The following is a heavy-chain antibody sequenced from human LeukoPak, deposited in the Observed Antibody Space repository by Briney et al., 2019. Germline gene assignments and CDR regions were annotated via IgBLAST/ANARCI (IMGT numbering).Heavy chain of an antibody. V-gene: IGHV4-4*02. D-gene: IGHD2-2*01. CDR3: ARDRGAQLGPRLSYFDL. J-gene: IGHJ2*01. CDR1: GGSISSSNW. Sequence: SETLSLTCAVSGGSISSSNWWSWVRQPPGKGLEWIGEIYHSGSTNYNPSLKSRVTISVDKSKNQFSLKLSSVTAADTAVYYCARDRGAQLGPRLSYFDLWGRGTLVTVSS. CDR2: IYHSGST.